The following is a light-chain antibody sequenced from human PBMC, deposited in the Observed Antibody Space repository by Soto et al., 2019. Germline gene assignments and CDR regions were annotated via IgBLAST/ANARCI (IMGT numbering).Light chain of an antibody. J-gene: IGLJ1*01. CDR2: DVS. CDR1: SSDVGGYNY. V-gene: IGLV2-14*01. CDR3: SSYTSISLYV. Sequence: QSALTQPASVSGSPGQSITISCTGTSSDVGGYNYVSWYQQHPGKAPKLMIYDVSNRPSGVSNRFSGSKSGNTASLTISGLQAEYDADYYCSSYTSISLYVFGTGSNVTVL.